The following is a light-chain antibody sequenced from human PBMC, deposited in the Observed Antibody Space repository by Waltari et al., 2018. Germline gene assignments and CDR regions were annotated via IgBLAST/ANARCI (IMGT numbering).Light chain of an antibody. V-gene: IGKV1-17*01. CDR1: QAIRSD. CDR2: AAS. J-gene: IGKJ1*01. CDR3: LQYNGYPRT. Sequence: IQMSLAPSSLAASVGDRVTITCRTDQAIRSDLVWYQQRPGKAPKRLVYAASTLQSGVPSRFSGSGSGTEFTLTINSLQSEDFATYYCLQYNGYPRTFGQGTKVEMK.